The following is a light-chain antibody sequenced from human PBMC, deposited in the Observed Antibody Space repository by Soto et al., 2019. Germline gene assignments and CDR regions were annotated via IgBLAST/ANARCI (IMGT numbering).Light chain of an antibody. CDR3: QQYGSSLTWT. J-gene: IGKJ1*01. CDR1: QSVSSSY. CDR2: GAS. Sequence: EILLTQSPCTLSVSPGERATLSCRASQSVSSSYLAWYQKKPGQAPRLLIYGASSRATGIPDRFSGSGSGTDFTLTISRLEPEDFAAYYCQQYGSSLTWTFGQGTKVDIK. V-gene: IGKV3-20*01.